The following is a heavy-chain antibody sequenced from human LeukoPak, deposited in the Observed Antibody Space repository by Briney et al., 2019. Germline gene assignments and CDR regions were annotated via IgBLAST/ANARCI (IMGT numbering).Heavy chain of an antibody. Sequence: SETLSLTCTVSGGSTSSYYWSWIRQPPGKGLEWIGYIYYSGSTNYNPSLKSRVTISVDTSKNQFSLKLSSVTAADTAVYYCARHGYYYGLALYDYWGQGTLVTVSS. CDR2: IYYSGST. J-gene: IGHJ4*02. CDR1: GGSTSSYY. D-gene: IGHD3-10*01. CDR3: ARHGYYYGLALYDY. V-gene: IGHV4-59*08.